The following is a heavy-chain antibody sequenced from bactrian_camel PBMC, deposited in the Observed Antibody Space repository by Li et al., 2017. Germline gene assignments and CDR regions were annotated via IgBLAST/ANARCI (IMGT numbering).Heavy chain of an antibody. CDR2: ISSDGSGT. CDR3: AAAHWSGGYYSASYNY. CDR1: GFTFTSYA. J-gene: IGHJ4*01. Sequence: QLVESGGGLVQPGGSLRISCAASGFTFTSYAMNWVRQAPGMGLEWVCGISSDGSGTVCADSVKGRFTISRDNAKNTLYLHMNSLKSEDTALYYCAAAHWSGGYYSASYNYWGQGTQVTVS. D-gene: IGHD2*01. V-gene: IGHV3S6*01.